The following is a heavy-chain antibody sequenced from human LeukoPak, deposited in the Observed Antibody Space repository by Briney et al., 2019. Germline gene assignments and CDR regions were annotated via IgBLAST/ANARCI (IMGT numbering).Heavy chain of an antibody. J-gene: IGHJ6*02. CDR2: IYSGGST. V-gene: IGHV3-66*01. Sequence: PGGSLRLSCAASGFTVSSNYMSWVRQAPGKGLEWVSVIYSGGSTYYADSVKGRFTISGDNSKNTLYLQMNSLRAEDTAVYYCARVLGYYYYGMDVWGQGTTVTVSS. D-gene: IGHD7-27*01. CDR1: GFTVSSNY. CDR3: ARVLGYYYYGMDV.